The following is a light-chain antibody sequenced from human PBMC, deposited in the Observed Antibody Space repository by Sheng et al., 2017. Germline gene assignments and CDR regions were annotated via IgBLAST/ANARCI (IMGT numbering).Light chain of an antibody. CDR1: RAINSY. V-gene: IGKV1-39*01. Sequence: DIQLTQSPSSLSASVGDRVTITCRASRAINSYFNWYQQSPGEAPKLLIYSASTLRSGVPSRFSGAASGTESTLTIRGLQPDDVGTYYCQQSFTPPWTFGRGTKIE. CDR2: SAS. J-gene: IGKJ1*01. CDR3: QQSFTPPWT.